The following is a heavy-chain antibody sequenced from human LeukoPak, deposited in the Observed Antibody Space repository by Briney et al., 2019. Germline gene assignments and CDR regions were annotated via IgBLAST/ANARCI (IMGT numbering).Heavy chain of an antibody. CDR3: ARGWYYYDSSGYLKELTGFDY. J-gene: IGHJ4*02. Sequence: PGGSLRLSCAASGFTFSSYAMHWVRQAPGKGLEWVAVISYDGSSKYYADSVKGRFTISRDNSKNTLYLQMNSLRAEDTAVYYCARGWYYYDSSGYLKELTGFDYWSQGTLVTVSS. CDR1: GFTFSSYA. CDR2: ISYDGSSK. D-gene: IGHD3-22*01. V-gene: IGHV3-30-3*01.